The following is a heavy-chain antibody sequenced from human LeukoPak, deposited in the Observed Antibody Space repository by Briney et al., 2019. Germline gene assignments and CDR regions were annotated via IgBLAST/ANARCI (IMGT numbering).Heavy chain of an antibody. V-gene: IGHV1-8*03. D-gene: IGHD3-3*01. J-gene: IGHJ5*02. CDR3: AVDFWSGYGTTNWFDP. CDR1: GYTFTSYD. Sequence: ASVKVSCKASGYTFTSYDINWVRQATGQGLEWMGWMNPNSGNTGYAQKFQGRVTITRNTSISTAYMELSSLRSEDTAVYYCAVDFWSGYGTTNWFDPWGQGTLVTVSS. CDR2: MNPNSGNT.